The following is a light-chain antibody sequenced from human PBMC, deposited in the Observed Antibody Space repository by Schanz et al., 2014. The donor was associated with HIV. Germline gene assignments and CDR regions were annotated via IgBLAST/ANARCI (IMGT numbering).Light chain of an antibody. CDR2: EVS. J-gene: IGLJ3*02. V-gene: IGLV2-14*03. CDR1: SSDVGGYDY. CDR3: SSYTSSSTWV. Sequence: QSALTQPASVSGSPGQSITISCTGDSSDVGGYDYVSWYQQHPGKAPKLIIYEVSKRPSGVPARFSGSKSDNTASLTVSGLQAEDEADYYCSSYTSSSTWVFGGGTKLTVL.